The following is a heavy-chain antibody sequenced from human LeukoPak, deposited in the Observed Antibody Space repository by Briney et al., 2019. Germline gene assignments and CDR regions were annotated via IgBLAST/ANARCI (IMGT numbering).Heavy chain of an antibody. V-gene: IGHV1-46*01. CDR1: GYTFINYY. Sequence: GASVKVSCKTSGYTFINYYIHWVRQAPGQGLQWMGMINPSSGSTNYAQKFHGRVTMTRDTSTYTVYMEVSSLRSEDTAFYYCAREFQYYLDYWSRGSLVTVSS. J-gene: IGHJ4*02. CDR2: INPSSGST. CDR3: AREFQYYLDY.